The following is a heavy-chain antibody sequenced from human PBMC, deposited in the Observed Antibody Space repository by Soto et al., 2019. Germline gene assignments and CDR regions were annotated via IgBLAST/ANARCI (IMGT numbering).Heavy chain of an antibody. Sequence: GGSLRLSCAASGFTFSGYAMIRVRQAPGKGLEWVSGISGSGGSTYYADSVKGRFTISRDNAKNSLYLQMNSLRAEDTAVYYCARDGPNIVVVPAVHDYWGQGTLVTVSS. V-gene: IGHV3-23*01. D-gene: IGHD2-2*01. J-gene: IGHJ4*02. CDR2: ISGSGGST. CDR3: ARDGPNIVVVPAVHDY. CDR1: GFTFSGYA.